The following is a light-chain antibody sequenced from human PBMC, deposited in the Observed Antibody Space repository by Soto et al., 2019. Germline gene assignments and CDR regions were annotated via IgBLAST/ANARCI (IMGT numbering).Light chain of an antibody. CDR1: SGDIGTYNL. CDR3: CSFAGSGTGV. CDR2: EVN. J-gene: IGLJ1*01. Sequence: QSALTQPASVSGSPGQSIAISCTGTSGDIGTYNLVSWYQQHPGKAPKLMISEVNKRPSGVSDRFSGSKSGDTASLTISGLRTEDEADYYCCSFAGSGTGVFGTGTKVPS. V-gene: IGLV2-23*02.